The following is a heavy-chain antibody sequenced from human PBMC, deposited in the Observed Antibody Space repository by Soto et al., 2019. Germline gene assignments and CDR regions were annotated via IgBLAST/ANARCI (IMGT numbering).Heavy chain of an antibody. CDR3: ARWDDYGASDQYHFDQ. CDR1: GYTFTASY. V-gene: IGHV1-2*02. J-gene: IGHJ4*02. Sequence: QVQLVQSGAEVKKPGASVKVSCKTSGYTFTASYIHWVRQAPGQGLEWMGWINPDSGDTTYGQKFQGRVTMTRDTSFGPAQMELSSLRSDDAALYYCARWDDYGASDQYHFDQWGQGTLVTVSS. D-gene: IGHD4-17*01. CDR2: INPDSGDT.